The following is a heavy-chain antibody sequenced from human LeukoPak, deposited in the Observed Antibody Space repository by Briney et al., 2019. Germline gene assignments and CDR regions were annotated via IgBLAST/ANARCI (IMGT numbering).Heavy chain of an antibody. D-gene: IGHD5-18*01. CDR3: ARDPVDTA. J-gene: IGHJ4*02. Sequence: GGSLRLSCVASGFTFSTYWMTWVRQAPGKGLEWVANIKQDGSEKNYVDSVKGRFTISRDNVKNSLYLQMNSLRAEDTAVYYCARDPVDTAWGQGTLVTVSS. V-gene: IGHV3-7*01. CDR2: IKQDGSEK. CDR1: GFTFSTYW.